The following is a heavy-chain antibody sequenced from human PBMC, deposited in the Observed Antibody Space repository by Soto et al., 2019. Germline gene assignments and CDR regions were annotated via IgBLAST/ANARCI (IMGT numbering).Heavy chain of an antibody. J-gene: IGHJ5*02. CDR3: AKDPITIFGVVIMEPNWFDP. V-gene: IGHV3-23*01. CDR2: ISGSGGST. D-gene: IGHD3-3*01. CDR1: GFTFSSYA. Sequence: GGSLRLSCAASGFTFSSYAMSWVRQAPGKGLEWVSAISGSGGSTYYADSVKGRFTISRDNSKNTLYLQMNSLRAEDTAVYYCAKDPITIFGVVIMEPNWFDPWGQGTLVTVSS.